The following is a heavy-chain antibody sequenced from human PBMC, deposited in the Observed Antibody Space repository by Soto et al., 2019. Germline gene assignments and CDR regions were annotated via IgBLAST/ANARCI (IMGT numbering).Heavy chain of an antibody. D-gene: IGHD3-10*01. CDR1: GLGVRNNY. CDR2: IYNDGTT. V-gene: IGHV3-53*01. Sequence: PGGSLRLSCTAYGLGVRNNYMSWVRQAPGMGLEWVSVIYNDGTTYYADSVKGRFTLSRDTSKNTLSLQMDSLRAEGTAVYYCVRPLPSGRNYGMDVWGQGTTVTVSS. J-gene: IGHJ6*02. CDR3: VRPLPSGRNYGMDV.